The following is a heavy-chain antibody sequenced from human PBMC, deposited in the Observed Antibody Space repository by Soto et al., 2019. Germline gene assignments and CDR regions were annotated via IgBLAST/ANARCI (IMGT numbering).Heavy chain of an antibody. Sequence: TSETLSLTCAVYGGSFSGYYWSWIRQPPGKGLEWIGEINHSGSTNYNPSLKSRVTISVDTSKNQFSLKLSSVTAADTAVYYCARGESGYSGYANWFDPWGQGTLVTVSS. CDR2: INHSGST. D-gene: IGHD5-12*01. CDR1: GGSFSGYY. J-gene: IGHJ5*02. V-gene: IGHV4-34*01. CDR3: ARGESGYSGYANWFDP.